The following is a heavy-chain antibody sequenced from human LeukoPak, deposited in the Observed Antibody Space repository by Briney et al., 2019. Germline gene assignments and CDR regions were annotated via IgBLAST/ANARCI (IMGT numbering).Heavy chain of an antibody. D-gene: IGHD1-26*01. V-gene: IGHV3-30*02. J-gene: IGHJ4*02. Sequence: KTGGSLRLSCAASGFTFSSYGMHWVRQAPGKGLEWVAFIRYDGSNKYYADSVKGRFTISRDNSKNTLYLQMNSLRAEDTAVYYCAKADSGSYFHQIDYWGQGTLVTVSS. CDR3: AKADSGSYFHQIDY. CDR2: IRYDGSNK. CDR1: GFTFSSYG.